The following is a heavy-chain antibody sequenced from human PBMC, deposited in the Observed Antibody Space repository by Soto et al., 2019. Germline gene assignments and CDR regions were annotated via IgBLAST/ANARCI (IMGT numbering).Heavy chain of an antibody. V-gene: IGHV1-46*01. CDR2: INPASGST. CDR3: ARDLAAGDY. J-gene: IGHJ4*02. D-gene: IGHD6-13*01. CDR1: GYTFTHYY. Sequence: QVQLVQSGAEVKKPGASVKLSCRTSGYTFTHYYIHWVRQAPGQGLEWLAIINPASGSTNYAQDSQGRVTLTMDTSTTTVYMELSGLGAEDTAIFYCARDLAAGDYWGQGTLVTVSS.